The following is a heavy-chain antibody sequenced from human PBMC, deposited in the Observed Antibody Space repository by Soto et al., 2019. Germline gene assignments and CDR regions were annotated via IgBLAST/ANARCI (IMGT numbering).Heavy chain of an antibody. D-gene: IGHD5-12*01. CDR1: GGSVNNGSYY. V-gene: IGHV4-61*01. CDR3: ARNARGSKYVYYFDY. J-gene: IGHJ4*02. CDR2: IYHSGTT. Sequence: SETLSLTCTVSGGSVNNGSYYWSWIRQPPGKGLEWIGYIYHSGTTNNNPALKSRFTISLDTSKSQFSLKVKSVTAADTAVYYCARNARGSKYVYYFDYWGQGILVTVSS.